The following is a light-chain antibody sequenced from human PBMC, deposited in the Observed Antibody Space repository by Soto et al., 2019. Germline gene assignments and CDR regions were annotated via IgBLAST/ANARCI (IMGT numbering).Light chain of an antibody. CDR1: QSVSNNY. J-gene: IGKJ1*01. CDR2: GES. Sequence: EILLTQSPGTLSLSPGERATLSCRASQSVSNNYLAWYQQKPGQAPRLLIYGESNRATGTPDRFSGSGSGTDFTLTISRLEPEDFAVYYCQQYGSSGTFGQGTKVEIK. CDR3: QQYGSSGT. V-gene: IGKV3-20*01.